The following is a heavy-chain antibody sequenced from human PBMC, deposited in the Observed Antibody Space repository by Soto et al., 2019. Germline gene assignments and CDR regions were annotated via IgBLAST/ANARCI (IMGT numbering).Heavy chain of an antibody. CDR2: IFYTGII. CDR1: GDSLSSSY. Sequence: QVQLQQSGPGLMKPSETLSLTCTVSGDSLSSSYWSWFRQPPGKGLEYIGYIFYTGIINYNPSLTSRVTISMDTSKHQFSLNLISVTAADTAVYYCANGAGRDGYSTARGQGTLVTVSA. J-gene: IGHJ4*02. D-gene: IGHD4-4*01. V-gene: IGHV4-59*01. CDR3: ANGAGRDGYSTA.